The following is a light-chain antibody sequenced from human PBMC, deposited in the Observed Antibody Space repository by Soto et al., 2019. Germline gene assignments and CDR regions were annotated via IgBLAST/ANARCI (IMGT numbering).Light chain of an antibody. Sequence: QSALTQPASVSGSPGQSITISFTGTSTDIGGYNFVSWYQQHPGKAPKFIIYEVSRRPSGISNRFSGSKSGNTASLTSSGLQHEDEANYYCCSYTSTSALVLFGGGTKLTVL. J-gene: IGLJ2*01. CDR3: CSYTSTSALVL. CDR1: STDIGGYNF. V-gene: IGLV2-14*01. CDR2: EVS.